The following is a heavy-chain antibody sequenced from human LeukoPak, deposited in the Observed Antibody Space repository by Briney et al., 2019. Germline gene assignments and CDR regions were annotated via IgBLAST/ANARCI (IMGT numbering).Heavy chain of an antibody. D-gene: IGHD3-22*01. CDR1: GGTFSSYA. V-gene: IGHV1-69*05. Sequence: SSGEVSCKASGGTFSSYAISWVRQAPGQGLEWMGRIIPIFGTANYAQKFQGRVTITTDESTSTAYMELSSLRSEDTAVYYCARSLPPLSDYYYSPLLLNAFDIGGQGTMVTVSS. CDR3: ARSLPPLSDYYYSPLLLNAFDI. CDR2: IIPIFGTA. J-gene: IGHJ3*02.